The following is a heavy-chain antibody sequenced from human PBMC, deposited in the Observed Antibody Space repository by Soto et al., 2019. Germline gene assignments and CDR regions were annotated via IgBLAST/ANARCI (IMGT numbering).Heavy chain of an antibody. J-gene: IGHJ4*02. V-gene: IGHV4-30-2*01. CDR3: AREPRDYYDSSGYYSYFDY. CDR2: IYHSGST. D-gene: IGHD3-22*01. Sequence: QLQLQESGSGLVKPSQTLSLTCAVSGGSISSGGYSWSWIRQPPGKGLEWIGYIYHSGSTYYNPSLKSRVTISVDRSKNQFSLKLSSVTAADTAVYYCAREPRDYYDSSGYYSYFDYWGQGTLVTVSS. CDR1: GGSISSGGYS.